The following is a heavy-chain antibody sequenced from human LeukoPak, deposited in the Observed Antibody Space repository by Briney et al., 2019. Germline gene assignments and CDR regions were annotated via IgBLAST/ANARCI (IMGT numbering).Heavy chain of an antibody. J-gene: IGHJ3*02. CDR3: AKEDGYGGAFDI. V-gene: IGHV3-23*01. CDR1: GFTFSSYA. D-gene: IGHD5-24*01. CDR2: ISVSGDNT. Sequence: GGSLRLSCVASGFTFSSYAMSWVRQAPGEGLEWVSAISVSGDNTYYADSVKGRFTISRDSSKNTLYLQMNSLKAEDTAVYYCAKEDGYGGAFDIWGQGTMVTVSS.